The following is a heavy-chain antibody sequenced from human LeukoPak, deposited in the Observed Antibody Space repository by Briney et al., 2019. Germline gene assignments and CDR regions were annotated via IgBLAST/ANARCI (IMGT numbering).Heavy chain of an antibody. CDR1: GYTFTSYG. CDR3: ARERGSTHAFDI. D-gene: IGHD6-13*01. J-gene: IGHJ3*02. V-gene: IGHV1-18*01. CDR2: ISAYNGNT. Sequence: ASVKVSCKASGYTFTSYGSSWVLQAPGQGLEWMGWISAYNGNTNYAQKLQGRVTMTTDTSTSTAYMELRSLRSDDTAVYYCARERGSTHAFDIWGQGTMVTVSS.